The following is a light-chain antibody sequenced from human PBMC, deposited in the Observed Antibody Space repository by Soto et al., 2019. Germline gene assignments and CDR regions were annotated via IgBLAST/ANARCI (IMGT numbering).Light chain of an antibody. V-gene: IGKV3-11*01. CDR3: QQYSDYKS. J-gene: IGKJ1*01. Sequence: EIVLTQSPATLSLSPGERATLSCRASQSVSSYLAWYQQKPGQAPRLLIYDASNRATGIPARFSGSGSGTDFTLTISSLEPEDFAVYYCQQYSDYKSFGQGTKVEVK. CDR2: DAS. CDR1: QSVSSY.